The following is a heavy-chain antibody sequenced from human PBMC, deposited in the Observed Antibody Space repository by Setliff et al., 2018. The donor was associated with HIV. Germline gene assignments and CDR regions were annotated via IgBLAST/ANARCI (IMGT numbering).Heavy chain of an antibody. V-gene: IGHV3-30*18. J-gene: IGHJ6*03. CDR1: GFSSSTYG. Sequence: GGSLRLSCAASGFSSSTYGMHWVRQAPGKGLEWVAVISYDGSNKYYADSVKGRFTISRDNSKNTLFLQINSLRGDDTAVYYCGKDPYSSSHYHYYMDVWGKGTTVTVSS. D-gene: IGHD6-13*01. CDR3: GKDPYSSSHYHYYMDV. CDR2: ISYDGSNK.